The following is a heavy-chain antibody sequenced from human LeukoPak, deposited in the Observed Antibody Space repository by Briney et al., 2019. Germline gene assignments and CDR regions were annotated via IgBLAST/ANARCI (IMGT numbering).Heavy chain of an antibody. Sequence: SQTLSLTCPVSGGSVSSYYWSCVRPPPGKGLEWLGYIYYSGRDNYNPSLKSRVTRSVDTSNNQFSLKLSSVTAADTAVYYCERGGDYYDSSINYWGQGTLVTVSS. CDR2: IYYSGRD. CDR3: ERGGDYYDSSINY. J-gene: IGHJ4*02. V-gene: IGHV4-59*02. CDR1: GGSVSSYY. D-gene: IGHD3-22*01.